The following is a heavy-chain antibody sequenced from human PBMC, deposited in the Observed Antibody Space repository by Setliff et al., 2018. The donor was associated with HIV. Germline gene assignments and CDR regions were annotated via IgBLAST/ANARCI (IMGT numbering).Heavy chain of an antibody. Sequence: SETLSLTCAVYGGSFSGYYWSWIRQPPGKGLEWIGEINHSGSTNYNPSLKSRITISVDTSKNQFSLKLASVTAADTAVYFCARRSDWFDPWGQGTLVTVSS. CDR1: GGSFSGYY. J-gene: IGHJ5*02. V-gene: IGHV4-34*01. CDR3: ARRSDWFDP. CDR2: INHSGST.